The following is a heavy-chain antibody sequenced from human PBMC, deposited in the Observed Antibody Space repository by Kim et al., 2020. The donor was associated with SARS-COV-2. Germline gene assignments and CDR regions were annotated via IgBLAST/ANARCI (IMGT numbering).Heavy chain of an antibody. Sequence: SETLSLTCTVSGGSISSSSYYWGWIRQPPGKGLEWIGSIYYSGSTYYNPSLKSRVTISVDTSKNQFSLKLSSVTAADTAVYYCARGEGGYDFWSGYLRSYYYYGMDVWGQGTTVTVSS. V-gene: IGHV4-39*01. CDR2: IYYSGST. D-gene: IGHD3-3*01. CDR1: GGSISSSSYY. J-gene: IGHJ6*02. CDR3: ARGEGGYDFWSGYLRSYYYYGMDV.